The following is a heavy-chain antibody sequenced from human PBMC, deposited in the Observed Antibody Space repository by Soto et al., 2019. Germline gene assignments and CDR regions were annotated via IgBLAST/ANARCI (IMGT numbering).Heavy chain of an antibody. CDR3: ARDSYYYGSGSYRGYYYYYYMDV. J-gene: IGHJ6*03. V-gene: IGHV3-11*01. CDR2: ISSSGSTI. Sequence: GGSLRLSCAASGFTFSDYYMSWIRQAPGKGLEWVSYISSSGSTIYYADSVKGRFTISRDNAKKSLYLQMNSLRAEDTAVYYCARDSYYYGSGSYRGYYYYYYMDVWGKGTTVTVSS. D-gene: IGHD3-10*01. CDR1: GFTFSDYY.